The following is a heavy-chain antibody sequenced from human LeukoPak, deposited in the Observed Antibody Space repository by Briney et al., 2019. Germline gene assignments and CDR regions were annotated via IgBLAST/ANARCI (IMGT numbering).Heavy chain of an antibody. CDR3: AKDYSGYCSSTSCSYYFDY. Sequence: PGGSLRLSCAASGFTFDDYAMHWVRQAPGKGLEWVCLISWDGGSTYYADSVKGRFTISRDNSKNSLYLQMNSLRAEDTALYYCAKDYSGYCSSTSCSYYFDYWGQGTLATVSS. CDR1: GFTFDDYA. V-gene: IGHV3-43D*03. D-gene: IGHD2-2*01. J-gene: IGHJ4*02. CDR2: ISWDGGST.